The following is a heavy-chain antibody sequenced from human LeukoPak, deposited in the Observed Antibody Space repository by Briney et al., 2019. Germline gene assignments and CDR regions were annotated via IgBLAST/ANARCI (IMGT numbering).Heavy chain of an antibody. CDR2: INPNSGGT. D-gene: IGHD3-3*01. CDR3: ARSGYDFWSGYLY. V-gene: IGHV1-2*02. Sequence: ASVKVSCKASGYTFTGYYMHWVRQAPGQGLEWMGWINPNSGGTNYAQKFQGRVTMTRDESTSTAYMELSSLRSEDTAVYYCARSGYDFWSGYLYWGQGTLVTVSS. J-gene: IGHJ4*02. CDR1: GYTFTGYY.